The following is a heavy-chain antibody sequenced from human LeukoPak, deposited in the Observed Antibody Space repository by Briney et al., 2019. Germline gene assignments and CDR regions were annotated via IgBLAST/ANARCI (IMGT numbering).Heavy chain of an antibody. CDR1: GFTVSSNY. J-gene: IGHJ5*02. Sequence: PGGSLRLSCAGSGFTVSSNYMSWVRQAPGKGLMWVSRIESDGSTIYADSVKGRFTISRDNAKNMVYLQMNSLRAEDTAMYYCARAITYFYGSVTYDWFDPWGQGTLVTVSS. CDR2: IESDGST. V-gene: IGHV3-74*01. D-gene: IGHD3-10*01. CDR3: ARAITYFYGSVTYDWFDP.